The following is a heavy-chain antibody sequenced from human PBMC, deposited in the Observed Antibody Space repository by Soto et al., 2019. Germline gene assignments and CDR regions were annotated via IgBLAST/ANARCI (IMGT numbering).Heavy chain of an antibody. D-gene: IGHD3-22*01. CDR2: IYYSGST. J-gene: IGHJ5*02. Sequence: SLTCTVSGGSISSGDYYWSWIRQPPGKGLDWIGYIYYSGSTYYNPSLKSRVTISVDTSKNQFSLKLSSVTAADTAVYYCAREGRGYDSSGYYTPLYWFDPWGQGTLVTVSS. CDR1: GGSISSGDYY. CDR3: AREGRGYDSSGYYTPLYWFDP. V-gene: IGHV4-30-4*01.